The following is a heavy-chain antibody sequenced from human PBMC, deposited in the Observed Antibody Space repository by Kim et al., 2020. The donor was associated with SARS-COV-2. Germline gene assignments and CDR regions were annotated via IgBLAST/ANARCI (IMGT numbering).Heavy chain of an antibody. Sequence: SETLSLTCTVSGGSISSGGYYWSWIRQHPGKGLEWIGYIYYSGSTYYNPSLQSRVTISVDTSKNQFSLKLSSVTAADTAVYYCARSLRGIAAAGWFDPWGQGTLVTVSS. CDR1: GGSISSGGYY. V-gene: IGHV4-31*03. CDR2: IYYSGST. CDR3: ARSLRGIAAAGWFDP. J-gene: IGHJ5*02. D-gene: IGHD6-13*01.